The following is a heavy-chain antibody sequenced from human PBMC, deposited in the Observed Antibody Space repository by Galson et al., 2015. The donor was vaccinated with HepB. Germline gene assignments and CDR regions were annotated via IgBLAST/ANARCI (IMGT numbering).Heavy chain of an antibody. D-gene: IGHD2-2*01. J-gene: IGHJ6*03. CDR1: GGTFSSYA. Sequence: SVKVSCKASGGTFSSYAISWVRQAPGQGLEWMGGIIPIFGTANYAQKFQGRVTVTADESTSTAYMELSSLRSEDTAVYYCASCTSCYNYYYYYYMDVWGKGTTVTVSS. V-gene: IGHV1-69*13. CDR3: ASCTSCYNYYYYYYMDV. CDR2: IIPIFGTA.